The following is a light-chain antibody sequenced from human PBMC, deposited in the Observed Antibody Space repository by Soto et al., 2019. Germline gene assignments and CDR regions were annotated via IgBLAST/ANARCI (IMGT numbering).Light chain of an antibody. CDR3: AAWDDSLNGVV. Sequence: QSVLTQPPSVSEAPSQRVTISCSGSSSNIGNNAVNWYQQLPGKAPKLLINYNDDLPSGVADRFSGSKFGTSASLVISWLQYDDEDDYYCAAWDDSLNGVVFGGGTKLTVL. V-gene: IGLV1-36*01. J-gene: IGLJ2*01. CDR1: SSNIGNNA. CDR2: YND.